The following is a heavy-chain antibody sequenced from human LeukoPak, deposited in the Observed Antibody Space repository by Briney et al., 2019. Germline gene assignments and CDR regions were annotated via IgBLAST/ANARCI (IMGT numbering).Heavy chain of an antibody. CDR3: AKSDTATAQLDAFGI. Sequence: PGGSLRLSCAASGFTFSSYEMNWVRQAPGKGLGWVSSVSGSGGSTYYADSVKGRFTISRDNSKNTLYLQMNSLRAEDTAEYCCAKSDTATAQLDAFGIWGQGTMVSVSS. J-gene: IGHJ3*02. D-gene: IGHD5-18*01. CDR2: VSGSGGST. V-gene: IGHV3-23*01. CDR1: GFTFSSYE.